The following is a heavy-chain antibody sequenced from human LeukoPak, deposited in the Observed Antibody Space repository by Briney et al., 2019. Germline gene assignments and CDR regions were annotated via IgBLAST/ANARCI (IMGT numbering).Heavy chain of an antibody. V-gene: IGHV4-34*01. Sequence: SETLSLTCAVYGGSFSGYYWSWIRQPPGKGLEWIGEINHSGSTNYNPSLKSRVTISVDMSKNQFSLKLSSVTAADTAVYYCARAPPVSNYWNHYYYYGMDVWGQGTTVTVSS. D-gene: IGHD2/OR15-2a*01. CDR2: INHSGST. J-gene: IGHJ6*02. CDR3: ARAPPVSNYWNHYYYYGMDV. CDR1: GGSFSGYY.